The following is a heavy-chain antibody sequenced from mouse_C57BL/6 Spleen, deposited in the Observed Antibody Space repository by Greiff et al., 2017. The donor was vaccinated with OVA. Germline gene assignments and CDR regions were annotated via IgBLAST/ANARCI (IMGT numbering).Heavy chain of an antibody. J-gene: IGHJ2*01. D-gene: IGHD1-1*01. Sequence: EVQLQESGGGLVKPGGSLKLSCAASGFTFSDYGMHWVRQAPEKGLEWVAYISSGSSTIYYADTVKGRFTISRDNAKNTPFLQMTSLMSEDTAMDYCAGRNYDSSSYFDYWGQGTTLTVSS. CDR3: AGRNYDSSSYFDY. CDR2: ISSGSSTI. V-gene: IGHV5-17*01. CDR1: GFTFSDYG.